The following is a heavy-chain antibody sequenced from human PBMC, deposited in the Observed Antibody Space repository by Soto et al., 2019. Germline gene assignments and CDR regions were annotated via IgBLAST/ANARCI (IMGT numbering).Heavy chain of an antibody. V-gene: IGHV3-30*18. CDR1: GFTFSSYG. CDR3: AKDDIAVAGITWGMDV. CDR2: ISYDGSNK. D-gene: IGHD6-19*01. J-gene: IGHJ6*02. Sequence: QVQLVESGGGVVQPGRSLRLSCAASGFTFSSYGMHWVRQAPGKGLEWVAVISYDGSNKYYADSVKGRFTISRDNSKNTLYLQMNSLRAEDTAVYYCAKDDIAVAGITWGMDVWGQGTTVTVSS.